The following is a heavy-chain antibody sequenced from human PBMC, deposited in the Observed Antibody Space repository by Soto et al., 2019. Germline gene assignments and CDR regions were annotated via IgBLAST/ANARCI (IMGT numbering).Heavy chain of an antibody. J-gene: IGHJ4*02. CDR2: ITDSGTGT. V-gene: IGHV3-23*01. D-gene: IGHD2-15*01. CDR1: GFTFSSCV. Sequence: EVHLLESGGGLVQPGESLRLSCGASGFTFSSCVMTWVRQAPGKGLEWVSCITDSGTGTYYADSVKGRFTISRDNSKNTMYLQMNNLRVEDTGVYYCAKGLIHVRWYAEDWGQGTLVTVSS. CDR3: AKGLIHVRWYAED.